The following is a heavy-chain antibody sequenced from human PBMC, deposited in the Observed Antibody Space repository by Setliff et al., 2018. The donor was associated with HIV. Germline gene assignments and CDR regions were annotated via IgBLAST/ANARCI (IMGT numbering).Heavy chain of an antibody. D-gene: IGHD5-12*01. V-gene: IGHV3-11*04. Sequence: GGSLRLSCAASGFTFSDYYMSWLRQAPGKGLEWVSYISRDGNTIYYADSVKGRFTISRDNAKNSLYLQMNSLRAEDTAVYYCARVSGDGAGYFDYWGQGTLVTVSS. CDR1: GFTFSDYY. J-gene: IGHJ4*02. CDR3: ARVSGDGAGYFDY. CDR2: ISRDGNTI.